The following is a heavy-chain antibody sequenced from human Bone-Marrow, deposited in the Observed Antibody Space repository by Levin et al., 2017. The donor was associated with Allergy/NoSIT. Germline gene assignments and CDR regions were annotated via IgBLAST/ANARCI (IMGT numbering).Heavy chain of an antibody. Sequence: GGSLRLSCAAYGFTFSNYAMSWVRQGPGKGLEWVSTISGGGDSIYYADSVKGRFTISRDNSRNTLSLQMHSVRTEDTAVYYCAKDQGVGINYFDPWGQGTLVTVSS. V-gene: IGHV3-23*01. CDR1: GFTFSNYA. CDR3: AKDQGVGINYFDP. D-gene: IGHD1-26*01. J-gene: IGHJ5*02. CDR2: ISGGGDSI.